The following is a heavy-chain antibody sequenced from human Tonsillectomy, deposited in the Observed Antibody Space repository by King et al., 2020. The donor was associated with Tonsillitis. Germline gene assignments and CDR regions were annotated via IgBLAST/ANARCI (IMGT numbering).Heavy chain of an antibody. CDR2: IKSKTDGGTT. Sequence: VQLVESGGGLVKPGGSLRLSCAASGFTFSNAWMSWVRQAPGKGLEWVGRIKSKTDGGTTDYAAPVKGRFTISRDDSKNTLYLQMNSLKTEDTAVYYCPRQPAYYYDSSGPSGAFDIWGQGTMVTVSS. D-gene: IGHD3-22*01. CDR1: GFTFSNAW. V-gene: IGHV3-15*01. J-gene: IGHJ3*02. CDR3: PRQPAYYYDSSGPSGAFDI.